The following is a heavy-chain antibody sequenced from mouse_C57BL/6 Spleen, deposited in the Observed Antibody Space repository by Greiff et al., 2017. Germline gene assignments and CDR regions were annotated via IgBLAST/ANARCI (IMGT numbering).Heavy chain of an antibody. V-gene: IGHV1-59*01. J-gene: IGHJ3*01. Sequence: QVQLQQPGAELVRPGTSVKLSCKASGYTFTSYWMHLVKQRPGQGLEWIGVIDPSDSYTNYNQKFKGKATLTVDTSSSTAYMQLSSLTSEDSAVYYGARRDYDGFKGDWGQGTLVTVAA. CDR2: IDPSDSYT. CDR3: ARRDYDGFKGD. D-gene: IGHD2-4*01. CDR1: GYTFTSYW.